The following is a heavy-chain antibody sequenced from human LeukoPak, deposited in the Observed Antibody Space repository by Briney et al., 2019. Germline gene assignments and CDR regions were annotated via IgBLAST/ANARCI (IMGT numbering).Heavy chain of an antibody. D-gene: IGHD2-2*01. V-gene: IGHV3-23*01. Sequence: GGSLRLFCAASGFTFSSYAMSWVRQAPGKGLEWVSAISGSGGSTYYADSVKGRFTISRDNSKGTLYLQMNSLRAEDTAVYYCAKRGSTTRYYYYMDVWGKGTTVTVSS. CDR3: AKRGSTTRYYYYMDV. CDR1: GFTFSSYA. CDR2: ISGSGGST. J-gene: IGHJ6*03.